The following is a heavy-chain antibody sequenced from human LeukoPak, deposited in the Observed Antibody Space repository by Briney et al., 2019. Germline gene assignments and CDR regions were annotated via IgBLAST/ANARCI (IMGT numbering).Heavy chain of an antibody. CDR1: GFTFSDYY. CDR3: ARGPRGIVVVAAAPYFDY. Sequence: GGSLRLSCAASGFTFSDYYMSWIRQAPGKGLEWVSYISSSGSTIYYADSVKGRFTISRDNAKNSLYLQMNSLRAEDTAVYYCARGPRGIVVVAAAPYFDYWGQGTLVTVSS. V-gene: IGHV3-11*01. J-gene: IGHJ4*02. D-gene: IGHD2-15*01. CDR2: ISSSGSTI.